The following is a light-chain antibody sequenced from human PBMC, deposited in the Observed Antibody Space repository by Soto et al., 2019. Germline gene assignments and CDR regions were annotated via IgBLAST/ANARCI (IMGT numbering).Light chain of an antibody. Sequence: DIEMTQSPSTLSASVGDRVTITCRASQSISTWLAWYQQKRGKAPKLLIYKASSLEGGVPSRFSGSGSGTEFTLTISSLQPDEFATYYCQQYLNRWTFGQGTKVEIK. CDR2: KAS. J-gene: IGKJ1*01. CDR1: QSISTW. CDR3: QQYLNRWT. V-gene: IGKV1-5*03.